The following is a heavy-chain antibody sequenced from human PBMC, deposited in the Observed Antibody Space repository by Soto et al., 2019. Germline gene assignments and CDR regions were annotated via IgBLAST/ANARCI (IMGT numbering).Heavy chain of an antibody. D-gene: IGHD2-15*01. J-gene: IGHJ6*03. CDR2: ISGSGGST. Sequence: GGSLRLSCAASGFTFSSYAMSWVRQAPGKGLEWVSAISGSGGSTYYADSVKGRFTISRDNSKNTLYLQMNSLRAEDTAVYYCAKGRYCSGGSCYMPKNGDYYYYYMDVWGKGTTVTVSS. CDR3: AKGRYCSGGSCYMPKNGDYYYYYMDV. V-gene: IGHV3-23*01. CDR1: GFTFSSYA.